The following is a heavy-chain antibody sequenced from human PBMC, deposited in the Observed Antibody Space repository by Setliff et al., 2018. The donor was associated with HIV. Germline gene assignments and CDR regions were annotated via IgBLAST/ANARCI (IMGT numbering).Heavy chain of an antibody. CDR3: AKDPYSSSWYVTIYYYYGMDV. CDR2: IRYDGSNK. D-gene: IGHD6-13*01. Sequence: PGGSLRLSCAASGFTFSSYGMHWVRQAPGKGLEWVAFIRYDGSNKYYADSVKGRFTISRDNSKNTLYLQINSLRAEDTAVYYCAKDPYSSSWYVTIYYYYGMDVWGQGTTVTVSS. CDR1: GFTFSSYG. J-gene: IGHJ6*02. V-gene: IGHV3-30*02.